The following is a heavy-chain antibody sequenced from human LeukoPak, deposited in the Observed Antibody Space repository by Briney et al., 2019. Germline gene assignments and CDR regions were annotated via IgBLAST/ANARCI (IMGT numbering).Heavy chain of an antibody. CDR3: ARGPITMVRGRYYYYGMDV. Sequence: SETLSLTCTVSGGSIRSSYYYWGWIRQPPGKGLEWIGSIYDSGSTYYNPSLKSRVTISVDTSKNQFSLKLDSVTAADTAVYYCARGPITMVRGRYYYYGMDVWGQGTTVTVSS. CDR2: IYDSGST. CDR1: GGSIRSSYYY. J-gene: IGHJ6*02. V-gene: IGHV4-39*01. D-gene: IGHD3-10*01.